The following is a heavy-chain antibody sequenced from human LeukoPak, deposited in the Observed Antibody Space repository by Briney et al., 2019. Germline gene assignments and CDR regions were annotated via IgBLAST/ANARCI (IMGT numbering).Heavy chain of an antibody. Sequence: PGRSLRLSCAASGFTFDDYGMHWVRQAPGKGLEWVSIIYSVGTTYYADSVRGRFTISRDNSKSTLSLQMNSLRAEDTAVYYCARDGTGFGDFDYWGQGTLVTVSS. CDR3: ARDGTGFGDFDY. V-gene: IGHV3-53*01. J-gene: IGHJ4*02. CDR2: IYSVGTT. CDR1: GFTFDDYG. D-gene: IGHD3-10*01.